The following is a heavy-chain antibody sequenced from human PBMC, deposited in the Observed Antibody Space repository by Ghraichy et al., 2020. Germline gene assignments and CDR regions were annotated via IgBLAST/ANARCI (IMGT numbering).Heavy chain of an antibody. Sequence: SQTLSLTCTVSGGSISNYYWSWVRQPPGKGLEWIGYIYFSGSTNYNPSLKSRVTISVDTSKSQFSLKLRSVTAAGTAVYYCARHLRDVRVGATVGFDDWGQGTLVT. CDR1: GGSISNYY. D-gene: IGHD1-26*01. J-gene: IGHJ4*02. CDR2: IYFSGST. CDR3: ARHLRDVRVGATVGFDD. V-gene: IGHV4-59*08.